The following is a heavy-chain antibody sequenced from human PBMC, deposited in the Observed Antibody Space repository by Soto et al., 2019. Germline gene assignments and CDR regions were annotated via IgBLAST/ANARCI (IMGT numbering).Heavy chain of an antibody. J-gene: IGHJ4*02. V-gene: IGHV3-9*01. CDR2: ISWNSASI. CDR3: GKYLTTMVRMCDY. D-gene: IGHD5-18*01. CDR1: GFTFDDYA. Sequence: EVQLVESGGALVQPGRSLRLSCAASGFTFDDYAMHWVRQAPGKGPEWVSGISWNSASIGYAESVKGRFTISRDNAKKSLYLQMNSLRPEDTAVYLCGKYLTTMVRMCDYWVQGTLVTVSS.